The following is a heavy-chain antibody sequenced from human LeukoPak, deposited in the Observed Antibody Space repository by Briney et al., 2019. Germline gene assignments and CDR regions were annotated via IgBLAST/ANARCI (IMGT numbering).Heavy chain of an antibody. V-gene: IGHV4-61*01. CDR1: GGSVSSGSYY. Sequence: SETLSLTCTVSGGSVSSGSYYWSWIRQPPGKGLEWIGYIYYSGSTNYNPSLKSRVTISVDTSKHQFSLKLSSVTAADTAVYYCARDGVYCSSTSCSKYYFDYWGQGTLVTVSS. D-gene: IGHD2-2*01. J-gene: IGHJ4*02. CDR2: IYYSGST. CDR3: ARDGVYCSSTSCSKYYFDY.